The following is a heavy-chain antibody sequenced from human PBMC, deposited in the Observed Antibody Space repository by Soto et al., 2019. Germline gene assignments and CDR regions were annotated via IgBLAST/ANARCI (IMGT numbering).Heavy chain of an antibody. J-gene: IGHJ6*02. CDR3: AKTTYSNYGYYYYGMDV. D-gene: IGHD4-4*01. V-gene: IGHV3-23*01. CDR1: GFTFSSYA. Sequence: PGGSLRLSCAASGFTFSSYAMSWVRQAPGKGLEWVSAISGSGGSTYYADSVKGRFTISRDNSKNTLYLQMNSLRAEDTAVYYCAKTTYSNYGYYYYGMDVWGQGTTVTVSS. CDR2: ISGSGGST.